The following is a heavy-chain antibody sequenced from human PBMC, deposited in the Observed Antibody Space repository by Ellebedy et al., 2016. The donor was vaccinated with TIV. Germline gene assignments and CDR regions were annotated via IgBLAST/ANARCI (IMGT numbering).Heavy chain of an antibody. CDR1: GFTFSGHA. CDR3: VKLDSSGFYYGRLDY. D-gene: IGHD3-22*01. J-gene: IGHJ4*02. V-gene: IGHV3-23*01. CDR2: ITAGGGST. Sequence: GGSLRLPCAASGFTFSGHAMSWVRQTPGKGLEWVSGITAGGGSTHYVDSVKGRFTISRDNSKKTLYLQMNSLRAEDTAVYYCVKLDSSGFYYGRLDYWGQGTLVTVSS.